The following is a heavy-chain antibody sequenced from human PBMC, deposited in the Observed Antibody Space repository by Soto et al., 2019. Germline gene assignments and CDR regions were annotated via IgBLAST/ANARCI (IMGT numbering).Heavy chain of an antibody. V-gene: IGHV3-48*01. J-gene: IGHJ4*02. Sequence: PGGSLRRSCAASGFTFSSYSMNWVRQAPGKGLEWVSYISSSSSTIYYADSVKGRFTISRDNAKNSLYLQMNSLRAEDTAVYYCARDGSSWYPGDDYWGQGTLVTVSS. D-gene: IGHD6-13*01. CDR1: GFTFSSYS. CDR3: ARDGSSWYPGDDY. CDR2: ISSSSSTI.